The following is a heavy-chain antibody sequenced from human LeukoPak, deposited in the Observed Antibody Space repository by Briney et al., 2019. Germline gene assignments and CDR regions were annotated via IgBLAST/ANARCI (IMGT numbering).Heavy chain of an antibody. CDR2: INHSGST. CDR1: GGSFSGYY. Sequence: PSETLSLTCAVYGGSFSGYYWSWIRQPPGKGLEWIGEINHSGSTNYNPSLKSRVTISVDTSKNQFSLKLSSVTAADTAVYYCARVTPYGGWYDYWGQGTLVTVSS. D-gene: IGHD6-19*01. V-gene: IGHV4-34*01. CDR3: ARVTPYGGWYDY. J-gene: IGHJ4*02.